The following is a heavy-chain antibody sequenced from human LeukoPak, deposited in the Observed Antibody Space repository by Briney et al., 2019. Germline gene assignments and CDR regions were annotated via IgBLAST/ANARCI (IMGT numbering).Heavy chain of an antibody. Sequence: ASVMVSCKASGYTFTGYYMHWVRQAPGQGGEGMGWINPNSGGTNYSQKFQGRGTMTRATSISTAYMELSRLRAHDTAVYYCARGTTVNGRTFDYWGQGTLVTVSS. J-gene: IGHJ4*02. CDR2: INPNSGGT. CDR1: GYTFTGYY. D-gene: IGHD4-11*01. V-gene: IGHV1-2*02. CDR3: ARGTTVNGRTFDY.